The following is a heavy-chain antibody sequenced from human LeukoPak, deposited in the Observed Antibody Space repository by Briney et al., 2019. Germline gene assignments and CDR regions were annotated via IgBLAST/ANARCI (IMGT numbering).Heavy chain of an antibody. V-gene: IGHV4-59*01. CDR1: GGSISSYY. J-gene: IGHJ6*02. CDR2: IYYSGST. D-gene: IGHD3-10*01. Sequence: SETLSLTCTVSGGSISSYYWSWIRQPPGKGLEWIGYIYYSGSTNYNPSLRSRVTISVDTSKNQFSLKLSSVTAADTAVYYCARGGDYYYGMDVWGQGTAVTVSS. CDR3: ARGGDYYYGMDV.